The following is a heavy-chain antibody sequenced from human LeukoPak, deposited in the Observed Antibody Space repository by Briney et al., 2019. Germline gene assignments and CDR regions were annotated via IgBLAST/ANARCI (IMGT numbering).Heavy chain of an antibody. Sequence: SETLSLTCAVSGDSFIGSYWSWIRQAPGQGLEWIGYIYYPVDTNYNPSLQSRVTISVDISTKPSSMRLTSVTAADTAVYYCARRPYYDSSGYNPTYYFDYWGQGIPVTVSS. V-gene: IGHV4-59*01. D-gene: IGHD3-22*01. J-gene: IGHJ4*02. CDR3: ARRPYYDSSGYNPTYYFDY. CDR1: GDSFIGSY. CDR2: IYYPVDT.